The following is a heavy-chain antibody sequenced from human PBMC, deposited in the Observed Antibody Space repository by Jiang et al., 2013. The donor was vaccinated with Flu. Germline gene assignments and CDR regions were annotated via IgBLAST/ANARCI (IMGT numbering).Heavy chain of an antibody. Sequence: GSGLVKPSQTLSLSCSVSGGSITNSGYSWNWIRQPPGKGLEWIGYISHAASAYYNSALRSRVTISMDTSNSQFALNLKSVTAADTAVYFCARGDPDESNWHNFHFWGQGILVTVSS. V-gene: IGHV4-30-2*01. CDR1: GGSITNSGYS. J-gene: IGHJ4*02. CDR2: ISHAASA. CDR3: ARGDPDESNWHNFHF. D-gene: IGHD2/OR15-2a*01.